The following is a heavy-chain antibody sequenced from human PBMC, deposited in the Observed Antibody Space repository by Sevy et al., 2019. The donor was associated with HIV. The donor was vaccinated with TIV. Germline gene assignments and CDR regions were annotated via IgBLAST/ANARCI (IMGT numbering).Heavy chain of an antibody. CDR3: VRDVSYYDRSGYSLHY. Sequence: GGSLRLSCAASGFTFSSYAIHWVRQAPGKGLEWVAVISYDGNNKYYADSVKGRCTISRDNSKNTLSLQMNSLRAEDTAVYYCVRDVSYYDRSGYSLHYWGQGTVVTVSS. CDR2: ISYDGNNK. V-gene: IGHV3-30-3*01. J-gene: IGHJ4*02. D-gene: IGHD3-22*01. CDR1: GFTFSSYA.